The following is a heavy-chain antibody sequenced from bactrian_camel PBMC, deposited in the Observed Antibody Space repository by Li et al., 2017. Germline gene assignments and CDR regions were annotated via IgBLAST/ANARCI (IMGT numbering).Heavy chain of an antibody. CDR1: GFSGGAPFSARW. D-gene: IGHD2*01. V-gene: IGHV3S1*01. J-gene: IGHJ6*01. CDR2: IRGDGAFT. Sequence: HVQLVESGGGLVQPGGSLQLTCTASGFSGGAPFSARWMYWARQAPGKGLEWVASIRGDGAFTDYADSAKGRFTISQDTAKNSVYLQMSSLKPEDTAMYYCAVDLCPMFGMRASQFFGDRPPLDFGYWGQGTQVTVS. CDR3: AVDLCPMFGMRASQFFGDRPPLDFGY.